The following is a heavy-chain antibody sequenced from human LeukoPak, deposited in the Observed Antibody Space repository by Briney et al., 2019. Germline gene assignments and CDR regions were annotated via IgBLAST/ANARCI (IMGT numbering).Heavy chain of an antibody. V-gene: IGHV4-34*01. CDR1: GGSFSGYY. CDR2: INHSGST. J-gene: IGHJ4*02. CDR3: ARGDRTFDY. Sequence: SETLSLTCAVYGGSFSGYYWSWIRQPPGKGLEWIGEINHSGSTNYNPPLKSRVTISVDTSKNQFSLKLSSVTAADTAVYYCARGDRTFDYWGQGTLVTVSS.